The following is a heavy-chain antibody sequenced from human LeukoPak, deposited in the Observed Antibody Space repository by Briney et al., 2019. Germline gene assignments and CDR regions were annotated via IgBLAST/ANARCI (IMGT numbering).Heavy chain of an antibody. CDR1: GFTFSSYA. D-gene: IGHD6-13*01. Sequence: GGSLRLSCAASGFTFSSYAMSWVRQAPGEGLEWVSAISGSGGSTYYADSVKGRFTISRDNSKNALYLQMNSLRAEDTAVYYCAKDLSYSSSWSRPYFDYWGQGTLVTVSS. V-gene: IGHV3-23*01. CDR2: ISGSGGST. J-gene: IGHJ4*02. CDR3: AKDLSYSSSWSRPYFDY.